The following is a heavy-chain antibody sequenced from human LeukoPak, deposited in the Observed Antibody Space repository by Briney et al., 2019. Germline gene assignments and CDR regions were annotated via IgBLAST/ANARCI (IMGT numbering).Heavy chain of an antibody. CDR1: GYSFTSYW. J-gene: IGHJ5*02. Sequence: GESLKISCEGSGYSFTSYWIGWGRQMPGKGLEWMEMIYPGDADTRYSPSFQGQVTIAPDESISTSYLQWSSLKASDTAMYYCARLQGPSDIVVEVGSENWFDPWGQGTLVTVSS. D-gene: IGHD2-15*01. V-gene: IGHV5-51*01. CDR3: ARLQGPSDIVVEVGSENWFDP. CDR2: IYPGDADT.